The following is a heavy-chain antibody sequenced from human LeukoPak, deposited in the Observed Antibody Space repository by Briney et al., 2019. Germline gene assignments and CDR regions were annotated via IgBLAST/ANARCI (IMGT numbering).Heavy chain of an antibody. V-gene: IGHV4-39*01. J-gene: IGHJ4*02. D-gene: IGHD3-10*01. CDR3: ARHLVWYAHLDY. CDR1: GGSISSSSYY. Sequence: SETLSLTCTVSGGSISSSSYYWGWIRQPPGKGLEWIGSIYYSGSTYYSPSLKSRVTISVDTSKNQFSLKLSSVTAADTAVYYCARHLVWYAHLDYWGQGTLVTVSS. CDR2: IYYSGST.